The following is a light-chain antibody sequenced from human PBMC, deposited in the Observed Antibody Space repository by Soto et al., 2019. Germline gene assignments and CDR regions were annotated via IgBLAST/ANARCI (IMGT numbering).Light chain of an antibody. CDR1: QGISGA. V-gene: IGKV1-13*02. CDR2: DAF. Sequence: AIQLTQSPSSLSASVGDRVTISCRASQGISGALAWYQQQPGKAPKVLIYDAFTLGSGVPSRFSGSGSGTDFTLTISSLQPADFATYYCQQFNSHPLTFGGGTKVEIK. J-gene: IGKJ4*01. CDR3: QQFNSHPLT.